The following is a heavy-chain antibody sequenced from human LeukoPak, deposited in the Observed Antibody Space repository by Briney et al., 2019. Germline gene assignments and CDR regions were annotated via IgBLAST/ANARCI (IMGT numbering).Heavy chain of an antibody. CDR2: INHSGST. V-gene: IGHV4-34*01. D-gene: IGHD6-25*01. Sequence: SETLSLTCAVYGGSFSGYYWSWIRQPPGKGLEWIGEINHSGSTNYNPSLKSRVTISVDTSKNQFSLKLSSVTAADTAVYYCARKVAAAGPWFDPWGQGTLVTVSS. CDR1: GGSFSGYY. CDR3: ARKVAAAGPWFDP. J-gene: IGHJ5*02.